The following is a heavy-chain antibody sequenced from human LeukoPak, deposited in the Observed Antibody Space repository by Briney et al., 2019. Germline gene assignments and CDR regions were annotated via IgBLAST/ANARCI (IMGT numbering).Heavy chain of an antibody. Sequence: GGTLRLSCAASGFTFSSYGMSWVRQAPGKGLEWVSAISGSGGNTYYADSVKGRFTISRDNSKNTLYLQMNSLKTEDTAVYYCTTWYYYDSSGKYIDYWGQGTLVTVSS. D-gene: IGHD3-22*01. CDR2: ISGSGGNT. CDR1: GFTFSSYG. J-gene: IGHJ4*02. V-gene: IGHV3-23*01. CDR3: TTWYYYDSSGKYIDY.